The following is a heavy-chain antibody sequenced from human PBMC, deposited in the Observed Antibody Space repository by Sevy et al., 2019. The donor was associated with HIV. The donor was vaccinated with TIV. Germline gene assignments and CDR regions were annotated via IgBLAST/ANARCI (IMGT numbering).Heavy chain of an antibody. Sequence: GGSLRLSCAASGFTFSHYAMHWVRQAPGKGLEWVAVISYDGSEKNYADSVKGRFTISRDNSKNTLLLLMNSLTVEDTAGYYCARDYIGATMQGYLDSWGQGTLVTVSS. CDR1: GFTFSHYA. D-gene: IGHD5-12*01. CDR3: ARDYIGATMQGYLDS. CDR2: ISYDGSEK. V-gene: IGHV3-30-3*01. J-gene: IGHJ4*02.